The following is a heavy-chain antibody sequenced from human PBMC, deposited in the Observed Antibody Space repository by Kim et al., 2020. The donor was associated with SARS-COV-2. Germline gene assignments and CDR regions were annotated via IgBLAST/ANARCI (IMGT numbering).Heavy chain of an antibody. CDR2: DT. V-gene: IGHV5-51*01. J-gene: IGHJ4*02. D-gene: IGHD6-19*01. CDR3: ARTEWLDFDY. Sequence: DTRYSPSFQGQVTISADKSISTAYLQWSSLKASDTAMYYCARTEWLDFDYWGQGTLVTVSS.